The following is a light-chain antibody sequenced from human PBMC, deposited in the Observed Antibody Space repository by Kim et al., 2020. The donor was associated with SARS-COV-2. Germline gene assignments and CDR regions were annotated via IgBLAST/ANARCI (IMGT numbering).Light chain of an antibody. CDR1: QSVSSNY. V-gene: IGKV3-20*01. CDR3: QQYVSSPHT. J-gene: IGKJ1*01. Sequence: EIVLTQSPGTLSLSPGERATLSCRASQSVSSNYLAWHQQKPGQAPRLLIYGASSRATGIPDRFSGSGSGTDFTLTISRLEPEDFAVYYCQQYVSSPHTFGLGTKVDI. CDR2: GAS.